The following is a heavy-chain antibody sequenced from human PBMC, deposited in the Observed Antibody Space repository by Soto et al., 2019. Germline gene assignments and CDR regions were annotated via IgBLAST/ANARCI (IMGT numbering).Heavy chain of an antibody. J-gene: IGHJ4*02. CDR2: INHSGST. CDR1: GGSFSGYY. D-gene: IGHD3-9*01. V-gene: IGHV4-34*01. CDR3: AARNQIYCLGY. Sequence: PSETLSLTCAVYGGSFSGYYWSWIRQPPGKGLEWIGEINHSGSTNYNPSLKSRVTISVDTSKNQLSLKLSSVTAADTAVYYCAARNQIYCLGYWGQGTLVTVSS.